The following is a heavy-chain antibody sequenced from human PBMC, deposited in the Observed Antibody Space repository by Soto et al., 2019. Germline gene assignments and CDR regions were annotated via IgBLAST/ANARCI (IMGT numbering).Heavy chain of an antibody. CDR2: FYYSGST. J-gene: IGHJ4*02. D-gene: IGHD3-10*01. Sequence: QLQLQESGPGLVKPSETLSLTCTVSGGSISSSSYYWGWIRHPPGKGLEWIGSFYYSGSTYYNPSLKSRATLSVDPSKNQFSLKLSSLTAADTAVYYCARHYGQEFFDYWGQGTLVTVSS. CDR3: ARHYGQEFFDY. V-gene: IGHV4-39*01. CDR1: GGSISSSSYY.